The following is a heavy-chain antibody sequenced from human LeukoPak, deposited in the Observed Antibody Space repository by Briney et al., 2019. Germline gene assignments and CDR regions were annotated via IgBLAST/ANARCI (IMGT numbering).Heavy chain of an antibody. J-gene: IGHJ4*02. Sequence: GGSLRLSCTASAFTLSTYNMNWVRQAPGKGLEWVSYISRSSSSIYYTDSVKGRFAISRDNAKNSLYLQMNSLRDEDTAVYYCVKGRAVAGRFDYWGQGTLVTVSS. D-gene: IGHD6-19*01. CDR1: AFTLSTYN. V-gene: IGHV3-48*02. CDR3: VKGRAVAGRFDY. CDR2: ISRSSSSI.